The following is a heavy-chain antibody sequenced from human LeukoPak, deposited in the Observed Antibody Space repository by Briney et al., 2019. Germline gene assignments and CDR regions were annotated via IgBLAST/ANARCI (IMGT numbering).Heavy chain of an antibody. D-gene: IGHD6-6*01. CDR2: ISPGDSDT. J-gene: IGHJ4*02. CDR1: GYTFINYW. Sequence: GESLKISCKGSGYTFINYWIGWVRQMPGKGLEWMGIISPGDSDTRYSPSFQGQVTISGDKSISTAYLQWSSMKASDTAMYYCARRSSIAVRLFDYWGQGTLVTVSS. V-gene: IGHV5-51*01. CDR3: ARRSSIAVRLFDY.